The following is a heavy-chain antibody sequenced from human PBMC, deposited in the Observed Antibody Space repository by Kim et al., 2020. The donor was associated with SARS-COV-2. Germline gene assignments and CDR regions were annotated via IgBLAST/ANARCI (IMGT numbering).Heavy chain of an antibody. CDR2: LHADGRTT. V-gene: IGHV3-74*01. CDR1: GFTFNNYW. J-gene: IGHJ3*01. CDR3: VRGGSIGTYSLWDV. D-gene: IGHD1-26*01. Sequence: GGSLRLSCAASGFTFNNYWMHWVRQVPGKGLVWVSRLHADGRTTDYADSVKGRFTISRDNAQKMVYLQMNSLRAEDTAFYYCVRGGSIGTYSLWDVWGPGTLVTVSS.